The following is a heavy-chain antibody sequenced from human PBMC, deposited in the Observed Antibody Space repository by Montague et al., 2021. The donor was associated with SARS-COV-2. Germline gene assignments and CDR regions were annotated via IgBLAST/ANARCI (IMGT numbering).Heavy chain of an antibody. D-gene: IGHD2-2*02. CDR2: IYRSGYT. CDR3: ARRGHTHSRLDDAFDI. Sequence: SETLSLTCTVSHGSISSSLSYWGWIRQPPGEGLEWIGSIYRSGYTFYSPSLKSRITMSVDTSKNQFSLNLASVTATDTAVYYCARRGHTHSRLDDAFDIWGQGTMVTVSS. J-gene: IGHJ3*02. CDR1: HGSISSSLSY. V-gene: IGHV4-39*01.